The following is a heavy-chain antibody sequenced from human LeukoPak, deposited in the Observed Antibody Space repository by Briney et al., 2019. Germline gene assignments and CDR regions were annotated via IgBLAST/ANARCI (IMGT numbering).Heavy chain of an antibody. CDR3: AAQVAQVHTDPKINYFDY. CDR1: GGSISSTNYY. J-gene: IGHJ4*02. Sequence: SETLSLTCTVSGGSISSTNYYWGWIRQPPGTGLEWIGSIYYSGYTYYNPSLKSRVTISVDTSKNQFSLKLSSVTATDTAVYYCAAQVAQVHTDPKINYFDYWGQGTLVAVSS. D-gene: IGHD2-15*01. CDR2: IYYSGYT. V-gene: IGHV4-39*01.